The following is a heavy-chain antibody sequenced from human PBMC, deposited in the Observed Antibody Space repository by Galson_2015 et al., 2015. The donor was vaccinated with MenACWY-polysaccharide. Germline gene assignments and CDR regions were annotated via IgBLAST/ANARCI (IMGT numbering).Heavy chain of an antibody. CDR3: TKAGAKCCRGSSCYFNWFDP. Sequence: SLRLSCAASGFSFSTYWMHWVRHAPGKGLVWVARITADGSTTDYADSVRGRFTISRDNAKKTLFLEMNSLRAEDTAVYYCTKAGAKCCRGSSCYFNWFDPWGQGTLVTVSS. CDR2: ITADGSTT. J-gene: IGHJ5*02. V-gene: IGHV3-74*01. D-gene: IGHD2-15*01. CDR1: GFSFSTYW.